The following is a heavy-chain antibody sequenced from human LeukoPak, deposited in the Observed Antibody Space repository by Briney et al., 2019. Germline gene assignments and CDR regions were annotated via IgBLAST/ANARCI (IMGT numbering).Heavy chain of an antibody. J-gene: IGHJ6*03. CDR2: INHSGST. CDR3: ARAPPYDSSGYYYTGPYYYYYMDV. V-gene: IGHV4-34*01. CDR1: GGSFSGYY. D-gene: IGHD3-22*01. Sequence: KTSETLSLTCAVYGGSFSGYYWSWIRQPPGKGLEWIGEINHSGSTNYNPSLKSRVTISVDTSKNQFSLKLSSVTAADTAVYYCARAPPYDSSGYYYTGPYYYYYMDVWGKGTTVTVSS.